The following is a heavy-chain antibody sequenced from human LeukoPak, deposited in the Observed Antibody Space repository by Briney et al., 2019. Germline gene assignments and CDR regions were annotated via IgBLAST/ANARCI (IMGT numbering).Heavy chain of an antibody. Sequence: GGSLRLSCAASGFTFDDYAMHWVRPAPGKGLEWVSGISWNSGSIGYADSVKGRVTISRDNAKNSLYLQMNSLRADDTAVYYCARTTGGMVTYYYYYMDVWGKGTTVTISS. D-gene: IGHD5-18*01. CDR2: ISWNSGSI. CDR3: ARTTGGMVTYYYYYMDV. V-gene: IGHV3-9*01. J-gene: IGHJ6*03. CDR1: GFTFDDYA.